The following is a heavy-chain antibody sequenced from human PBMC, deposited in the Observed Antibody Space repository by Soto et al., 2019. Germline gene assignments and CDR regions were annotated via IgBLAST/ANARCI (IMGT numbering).Heavy chain of an antibody. J-gene: IGHJ4*02. D-gene: IGHD6-19*01. CDR1: GFSLCYHW. CDR2: IKEDGSEK. V-gene: IGHV3-7*04. CDR3: ARGRYNSNGWILDY. Sequence: PGGSLRLSCAASGFSLCYHWASWVRQAPGKGLEWVANIKEDGSEKYYVDSVKGRFTISRDNAKNSVYLQMNSLRAEDTAVYYCARGRYNSNGWILDYWGQGTLVTVSS.